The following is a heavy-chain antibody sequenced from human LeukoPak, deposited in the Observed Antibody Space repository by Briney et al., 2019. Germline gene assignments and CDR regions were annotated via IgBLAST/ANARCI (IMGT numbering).Heavy chain of an antibody. CDR2: IYYSGST. CDR3: ARGYYDGSAYYSNYFQH. CDR1: GGSVSSGSYY. V-gene: IGHV4-61*01. D-gene: IGHD3-22*01. J-gene: IGHJ1*01. Sequence: SETLSLTCTVSGGSVSSGSYYWGWIRQPPGKGLEWIGYIYYSGSTNYNPSLKSRVTISVDASKNQFSLKLRSVTAADTAVDYCARGYYDGSAYYSNYFQHWGQGTLVTVSS.